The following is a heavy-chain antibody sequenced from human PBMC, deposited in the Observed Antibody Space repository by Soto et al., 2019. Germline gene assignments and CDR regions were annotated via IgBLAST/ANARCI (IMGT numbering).Heavy chain of an antibody. CDR3: AREDSDSSGYPFFDY. V-gene: IGHV1-46*01. Sequence: ASVKVSCKASGYTFTSYYMHWVRQAPGQGLEWMGIINPSDGTTSYARRFQGRVTMTRDTSTSTVYMELSSLRSEDTAVYYCAREDSDSSGYPFFDYWGQGTLVTSPQ. CDR2: INPSDGTT. CDR1: GYTFTSYY. D-gene: IGHD3-22*01. J-gene: IGHJ4*02.